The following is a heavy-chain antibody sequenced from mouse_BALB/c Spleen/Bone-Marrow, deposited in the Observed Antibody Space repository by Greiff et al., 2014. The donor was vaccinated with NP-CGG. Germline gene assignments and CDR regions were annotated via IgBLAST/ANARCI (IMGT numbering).Heavy chain of an antibody. Sequence: VQVEESGAELAKPRASAKMSCKASGYTFTNYWMHWVKQRPGQGLEWIGYIDPSTGYTEYNQKFKDKATLTADKSSSTAYMQRSSLTSEDSAVYYCARREIYDGYSYWGQGTLVTVSA. J-gene: IGHJ3*01. CDR1: GYTFTNYW. D-gene: IGHD2-3*01. V-gene: IGHV1-7*01. CDR3: ARREIYDGYSY. CDR2: IDPSTGYT.